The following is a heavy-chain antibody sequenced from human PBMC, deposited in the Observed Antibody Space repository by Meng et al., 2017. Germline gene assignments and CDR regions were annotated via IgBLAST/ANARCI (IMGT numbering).Heavy chain of an antibody. V-gene: IGHV1-2*06. D-gene: IGHD6-25*01. CDR2: INPKSGDT. Sequence: QVQLVQAGAEVKKPGASVKVSCKPSGNYFTDYYIHWVRRAPGQGLEWMGRINPKSGDTHYAQKFQARVTMTGDTSISTAYMELSGLRSDDTAMYYCARDEDISAAGKLFGDYWGQGTLVTVSS. J-gene: IGHJ4*02. CDR1: GNYFTDYY. CDR3: ARDEDISAAGKLFGDY.